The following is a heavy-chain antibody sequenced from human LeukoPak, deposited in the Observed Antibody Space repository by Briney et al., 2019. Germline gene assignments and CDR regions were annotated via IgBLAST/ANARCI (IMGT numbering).Heavy chain of an antibody. D-gene: IGHD2-2*02. CDR1: GYSISSGYY. CDR2: NYHSGST. CDR3: ARQIFGYCSSTSCYTAPYYFDY. J-gene: IGHJ4*02. V-gene: IGHV4-38-2*02. Sequence: PSETLSLTCTVSGYSISSGYYWGWIRPPPGKGLEWIGSNYHSGSTYYKPPLKSRVTIAVDTSKNQFSLKLSSVTAADTAVYYCARQIFGYCSSTSCYTAPYYFDYWGQGTLVTVSS.